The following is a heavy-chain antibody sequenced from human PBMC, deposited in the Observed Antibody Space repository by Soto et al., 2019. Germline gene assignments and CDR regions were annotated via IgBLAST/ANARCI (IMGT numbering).Heavy chain of an antibody. CDR3: TTSWLLSYYYYGMDV. D-gene: IGHD3-3*01. CDR1: GFTFSNAW. J-gene: IGHJ6*02. V-gene: IGHV3-15*01. Sequence: GGSLRLSCAASGFTFSNAWMSWVRQAPGKGLEWVGRIKSKTDGGTTDYAAPVKGRFTISRDDSKNTLYLQMNSLKTEDTAVYYCTTSWLLSYYYYGMDVWGQGTTVTVSS. CDR2: IKSKTDGGTT.